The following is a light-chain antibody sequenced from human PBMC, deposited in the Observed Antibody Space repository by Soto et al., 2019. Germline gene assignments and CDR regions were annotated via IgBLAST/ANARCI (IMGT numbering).Light chain of an antibody. CDR1: QTIYSN. Sequence: IVRTQAPSTLSVSTGERATLSCRAGQTIYSNVAWYQHRPGQAHRLLLYRESTRATGVPARFSGSGSGTEFTLTIIGLQAEDFARYYWQQYQNLWTFGQGTKVDSK. J-gene: IGKJ1*01. CDR2: RES. V-gene: IGKV3-15*01. CDR3: QQYQNLWT.